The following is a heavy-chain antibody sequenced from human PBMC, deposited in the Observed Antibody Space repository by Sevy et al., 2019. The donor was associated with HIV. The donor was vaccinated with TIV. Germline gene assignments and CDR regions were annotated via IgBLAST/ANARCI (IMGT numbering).Heavy chain of an antibody. CDR1: GFTFSSYW. CDR2: INSDGSST. CDR3: ARGTRWSYYDSSGYFELFFDY. D-gene: IGHD3-22*01. J-gene: IGHJ4*02. V-gene: IGHV3-74*01. Sequence: GGSLRLSCAASGFTFSSYWMHWVRQAPGKGLVWVSRINSDGSSTSYAESVKGRFTISRDNAKNTLYLQMNSLRAEDTAVYYCARGTRWSYYDSSGYFELFFDYWGPGTLVTVSS.